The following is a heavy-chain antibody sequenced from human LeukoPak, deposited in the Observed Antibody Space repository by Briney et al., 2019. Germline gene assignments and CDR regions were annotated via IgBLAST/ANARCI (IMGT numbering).Heavy chain of an antibody. CDR3: ARVEGSTITNYFDY. Sequence: GGSLRLSCAASGFTVSSNYMSWVRQAPGKGLEWVSIIYSGGFTYYADSVKGRFTISRDNSKNTLYLQVNTLRPEDTAVYYCARVEGSTITNYFDYWGQGALVTVSS. J-gene: IGHJ4*02. V-gene: IGHV3-66*01. CDR2: IYSGGFT. D-gene: IGHD1-14*01. CDR1: GFTVSSNY.